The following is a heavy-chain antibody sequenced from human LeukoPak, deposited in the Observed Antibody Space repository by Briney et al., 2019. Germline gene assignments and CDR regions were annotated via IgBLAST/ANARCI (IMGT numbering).Heavy chain of an antibody. D-gene: IGHD4-17*01. CDR3: AKEDYGDIYWYFDL. J-gene: IGHJ2*01. CDR2: ISGSGGST. CDR1: GFTFSSYA. Sequence: QPGGSLRLSCAASGFTFSSYAMSWVRQAPGKGLECVSAISGSGGSTYYADSVKGRFTISRDNSKNTLYLQMNSLRVQDTAVYYCAKEDYGDIYWYFDLWGRGTLVTVSS. V-gene: IGHV3-23*01.